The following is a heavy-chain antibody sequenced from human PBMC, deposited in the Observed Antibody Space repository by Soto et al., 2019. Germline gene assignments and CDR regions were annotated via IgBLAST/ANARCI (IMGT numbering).Heavy chain of an antibody. CDR3: ARESRSSGWYFYDY. CDR2: IYSGGST. J-gene: IGHJ4*02. Sequence: EVQLVETGGGLIQPGGSLRLSCAASGFTVSSNYMSWVRQAPGKGLEWVSVIYSGGSTYYADSVKGRFTITRDNSKNTLYLQMNSLRAEDTAVYYCARESRSSGWYFYDYWGQGTLVTVSS. D-gene: IGHD6-19*01. V-gene: IGHV3-53*02. CDR1: GFTVSSNY.